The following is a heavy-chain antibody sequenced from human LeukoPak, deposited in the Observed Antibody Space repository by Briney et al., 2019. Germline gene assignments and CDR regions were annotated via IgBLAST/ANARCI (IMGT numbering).Heavy chain of an antibody. J-gene: IGHJ4*02. V-gene: IGHV1-2*02. CDR2: INPNSGGT. CDR3: ARDVVVPAAMRGDSDY. D-gene: IGHD2-2*01. Sequence: ASVKVSCKASGYTFTGYYMHWVRQAPGQGLEWMGWINPNSGGTNYAQKFQGRVTMTRDTSISTAYMELSRLRSDDTAVYYCARDVVVPAAMRGDSDYWGQGTLVTVSS. CDR1: GYTFTGYY.